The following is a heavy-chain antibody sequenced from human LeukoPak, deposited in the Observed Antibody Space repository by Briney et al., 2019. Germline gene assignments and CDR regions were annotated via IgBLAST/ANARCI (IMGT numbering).Heavy chain of an antibody. V-gene: IGHV5-51*01. CDR1: GYSFTSYW. J-gene: IGHJ5*02. D-gene: IGHD3-22*01. CDR3: ARHTSGYYTNWFDP. CDR2: IYPGDSDT. Sequence: NSGESLKISCKGSGYSFTSYWISWVRQMPGKGLEWMGIIYPGDSDTRYSPSFQGQVTISADKSISTAYLQWSSLKASDTAMYYCARHTSGYYTNWFDPWGQGTLVTVSS.